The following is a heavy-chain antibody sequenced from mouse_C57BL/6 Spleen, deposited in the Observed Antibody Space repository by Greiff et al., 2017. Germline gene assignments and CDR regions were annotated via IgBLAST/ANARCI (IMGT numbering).Heavy chain of an antibody. V-gene: IGHV5-9-1*02. Sequence: EVMLVESGEGLVKPGGSLKLSCAASGFTFSSYAMSWVRQTPEKRLEWVAYISSGGDYIYYADTVKGRFTISRDNARNTLYLQMSSLKSEDTAMYYCTRAFYDYDGYFDYWGQGTTLTVSS. CDR2: ISSGGDYI. D-gene: IGHD2-4*01. CDR1: GFTFSSYA. CDR3: TRAFYDYDGYFDY. J-gene: IGHJ2*01.